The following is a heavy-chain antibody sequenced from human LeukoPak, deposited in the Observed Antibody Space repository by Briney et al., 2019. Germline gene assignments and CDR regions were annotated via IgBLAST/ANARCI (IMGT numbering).Heavy chain of an antibody. CDR1: GGTFSSYT. CDR2: IIPILGMA. CDR3: ARGGVYGGTLDY. V-gene: IGHV1-69*02. J-gene: IGHJ4*02. Sequence: SVKVSCKASGGTFSSYTISWVRQAPGQGLEWMGRIIPILGMANYAQKFQGRVTITADKSTSTAYMELSSLRSEDTAVYYCARGGVYGGTLDYWGQGTLVTVSS. D-gene: IGHD4-23*01.